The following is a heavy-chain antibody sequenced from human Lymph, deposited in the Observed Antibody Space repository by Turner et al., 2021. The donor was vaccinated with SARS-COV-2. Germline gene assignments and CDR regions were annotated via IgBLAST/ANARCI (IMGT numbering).Heavy chain of an antibody. CDR1: GLTFSSYG. V-gene: IGHV3-33*01. CDR3: ARGSAGGDV. CDR2: IWNDGSKT. D-gene: IGHD6-13*01. Sequence: QVQLVESGGGEAQPGRSVRLSCAASGLTFSSYGMHWVRQAPGKGLGWVAIIWNDGSKTYYADSAKGRFNISRDNSKNTLYLQMNSLRAEDTAVYYCARGSAGGDVWGQGTTVTVSS. J-gene: IGHJ6*02.